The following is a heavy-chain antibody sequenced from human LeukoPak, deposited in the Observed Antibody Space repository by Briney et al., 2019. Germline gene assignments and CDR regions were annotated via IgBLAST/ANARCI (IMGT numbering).Heavy chain of an antibody. V-gene: IGHV1-2*02. Sequence: ASVKVSCKASGYTFTGYYMHWVRQAPGQGLEWMGWINPNSGGTNYAQKFQGRVTMTGDTSISTAYTELSRLRSDDTAVYYCARGLLRDYYGSGSYNDYWGQGTLVTVSS. CDR1: GYTFTGYY. J-gene: IGHJ4*02. CDR3: ARGLLRDYYGSGSYNDY. CDR2: INPNSGGT. D-gene: IGHD3-10*01.